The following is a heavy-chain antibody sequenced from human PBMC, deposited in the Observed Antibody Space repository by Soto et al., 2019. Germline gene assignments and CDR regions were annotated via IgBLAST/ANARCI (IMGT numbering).Heavy chain of an antibody. Sequence: QLQLPPSGPGLVTPSETLSLTCTVSGGSITSSGYYWGWIRQPPGQGLEWIGSLYYSGSTSSPPSLQSRVTISVDTSKNQFSLKLSSVTAADTAVYYCASLIGDYVPYVQHWGQGTLVTVSS. CDR1: GGSITSSGYY. CDR3: ASLIGDYVPYVQH. J-gene: IGHJ1*01. CDR2: LYYSGST. V-gene: IGHV4-39*01. D-gene: IGHD4-17*01.